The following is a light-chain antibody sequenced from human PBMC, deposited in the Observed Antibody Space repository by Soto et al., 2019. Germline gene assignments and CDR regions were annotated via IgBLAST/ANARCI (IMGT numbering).Light chain of an antibody. CDR2: DAS. V-gene: IGKV3-11*01. J-gene: IGKJ4*01. CDR1: QGINTY. Sequence: EIVLPQSPAALSLSPGGRATLSCRVSQGINTYLAWYQQKRGQAPRLLIYDASIRATGIPARFSGSGSGTDFTLTISSLEPEDFGVYYCQQRYSWPLTFGGGTKVEIK. CDR3: QQRYSWPLT.